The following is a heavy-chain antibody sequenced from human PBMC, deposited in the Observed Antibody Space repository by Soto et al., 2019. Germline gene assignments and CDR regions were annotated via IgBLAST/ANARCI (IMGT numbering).Heavy chain of an antibody. D-gene: IGHD3-9*01. CDR1: GGSFSGYY. CDR2: INHSGST. CDR3: ARAAYYDILSGYYSNWFDP. Sequence: TSETLSLTCAVYGGSFSGYYWSWIRQPPGKWLEWIGEINHSGSTNYNPSLKSRVTISVDTSKNQFSLKLSAVTAADTAVYYCARAAYYDILSGYYSNWFDPWGQGTMVTVSS. J-gene: IGHJ5*02. V-gene: IGHV4-34*01.